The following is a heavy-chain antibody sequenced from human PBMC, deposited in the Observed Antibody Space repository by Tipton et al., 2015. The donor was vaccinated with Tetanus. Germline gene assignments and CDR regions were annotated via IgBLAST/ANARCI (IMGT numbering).Heavy chain of an antibody. V-gene: IGHV4-31*02. CDR2: VYYSGSA. CDR3: ARVGSTMRGGPATPFDS. Sequence: LRLSCTVSGGSVNSGRYYWTWIRQHPGKGLEWIGYVYYSGSATYNPSLKRRVAISVDTSKDQFSLKMNSVTAADTAVYYCARVGSTMRGGPATPFDSWGPAALV. J-gene: IGHJ4*02. CDR1: GGSVNSGRYY. D-gene: IGHD2/OR15-2a*01.